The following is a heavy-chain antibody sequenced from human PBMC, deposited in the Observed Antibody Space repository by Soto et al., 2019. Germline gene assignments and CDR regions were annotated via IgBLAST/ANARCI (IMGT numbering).Heavy chain of an antibody. Sequence: QVQLVQSGAEVKKPGSSVKVSCKASGGTFSSYAISWVRQAPGQGLEWMGGIIPMFGTANYAQKFQGRVTITAHESTSTAYMELSSLRTYDTAVYYCARDGGVYDYSPFAYWGQGTLVTVSS. CDR1: GGTFSSYA. CDR3: ARDGGVYDYSPFAY. D-gene: IGHD4-4*01. V-gene: IGHV1-69*12. J-gene: IGHJ4*02. CDR2: IIPMFGTA.